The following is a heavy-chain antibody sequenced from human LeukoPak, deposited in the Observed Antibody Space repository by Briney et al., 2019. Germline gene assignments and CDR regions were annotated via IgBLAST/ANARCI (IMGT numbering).Heavy chain of an antibody. D-gene: IGHD2-15*01. CDR3: AKDPENCSGGSCSSDY. V-gene: IGHV3-23*01. CDR1: GFTFSSYG. J-gene: IGHJ4*02. CDR2: IGGSGSRI. Sequence: GSLRLSCAASGFTFSSYGMHWVRQAPGKGLEWVSGIGGSGSRIYYADSVKGRSTISRDNSKNTLYLQMNSLRAEDTAVYYCAKDPENCSGGSCSSDYWGQGTLVTVSS.